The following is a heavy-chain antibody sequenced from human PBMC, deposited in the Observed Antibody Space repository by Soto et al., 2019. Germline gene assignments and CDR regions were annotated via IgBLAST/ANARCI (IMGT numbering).Heavy chain of an antibody. Sequence: SETLSLTCTVSGGSISNYYWSWIRQPPGKGLEWIGYFYYTGITNYNPSLKSRISMSVDTSKNQFSLKLSSVTAADTAVYYCARHVVESLSFGERVHHLGYWGHGTLVTVSS. CDR2: FYYTGIT. V-gene: IGHV4-59*08. D-gene: IGHD3-10*01. CDR3: ARHVVESLSFGERVHHLGY. CDR1: GGSISNYY. J-gene: IGHJ4*01.